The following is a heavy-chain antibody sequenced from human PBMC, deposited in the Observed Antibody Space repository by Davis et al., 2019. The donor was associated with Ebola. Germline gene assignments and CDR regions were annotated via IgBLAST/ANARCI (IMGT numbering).Heavy chain of an antibody. Sequence: SLKISCAASGFTFDDYAMHWVRQAPGKGLEWVSGISWNSGSIGYADSVKGRFTISRDNSKNTLYLQMNSLRAEDTAVYYCVRYSHTYHAFDIWGQGTMVTVSS. D-gene: IGHD3-9*01. V-gene: IGHV3-9*01. CDR2: ISWNSGSI. J-gene: IGHJ3*02. CDR3: VRYSHTYHAFDI. CDR1: GFTFDDYA.